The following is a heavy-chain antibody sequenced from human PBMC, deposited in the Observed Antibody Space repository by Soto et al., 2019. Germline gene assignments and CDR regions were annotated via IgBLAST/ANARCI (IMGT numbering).Heavy chain of an antibody. J-gene: IGHJ5*02. CDR1: GGSISSYY. V-gene: IGHV4-59*08. CDR3: ARHERYCSGGSCYPRFDP. Sequence: SETLSLTCTVSGGSISSYYWSWIRQPPGKGLEWIGYIYYSGSTNYNPSLKSRVTISVDTSKNQFSLKLSSVTAADTAVYYCARHERYCSGGSCYPRFDPWGQGTLVT. CDR2: IYYSGST. D-gene: IGHD2-15*01.